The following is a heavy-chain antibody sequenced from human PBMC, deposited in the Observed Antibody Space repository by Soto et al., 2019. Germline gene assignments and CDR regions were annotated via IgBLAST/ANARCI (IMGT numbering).Heavy chain of an antibody. CDR1: GVSISSGGYY. Sequence: SETLSLTCTVSGVSISSGGYYWSWIRQHPGKGLEWIGYIYYSGSTYYNPSLKSRVTISVDTSKNQFSLKLSSVTAADTAVYYCARVEQQLVDYWGQGTLVTVSS. CDR2: IYYSGST. J-gene: IGHJ4*02. D-gene: IGHD6-13*01. V-gene: IGHV4-31*03. CDR3: ARVEQQLVDY.